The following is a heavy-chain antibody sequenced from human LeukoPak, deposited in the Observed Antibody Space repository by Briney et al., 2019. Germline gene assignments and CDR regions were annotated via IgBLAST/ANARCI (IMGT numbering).Heavy chain of an antibody. J-gene: IGHJ3*02. D-gene: IGHD3-22*01. Sequence: SETLSLTCTVSGGSISSSGYYWGWIRQPPGKGLEWLATIYYSGNPYYNPSLKSRVTISLDTSKNQFSLKVASVTAADTAVYFCARPPHWQSGYPQIASHHDAFDIWGQGTMVTVSS. V-gene: IGHV4-39*07. CDR3: ARPPHWQSGYPQIASHHDAFDI. CDR1: GGSISSSGYY. CDR2: IYYSGNP.